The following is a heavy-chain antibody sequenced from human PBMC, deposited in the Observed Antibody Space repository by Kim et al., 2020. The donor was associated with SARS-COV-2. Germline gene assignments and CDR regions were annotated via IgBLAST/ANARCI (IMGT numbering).Heavy chain of an antibody. Sequence: YWDDDKRYSPSLKSRLTITKDTSKNQVVLTMTNMDPVDTATYYCARDPAHWGQGTLVTVSS. CDR2: YWDDDK. CDR3: ARDPAH. V-gene: IGHV2-5*02. J-gene: IGHJ1*01.